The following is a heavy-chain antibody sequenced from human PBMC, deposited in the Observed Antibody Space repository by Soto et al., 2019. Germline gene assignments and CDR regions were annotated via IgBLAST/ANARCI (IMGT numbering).Heavy chain of an antibody. V-gene: IGHV1-8*01. D-gene: IGHD3-3*01. Sequence: ASVKVSCKASGYTFTSYDINWVRQATGQGLEWMGWMNPNSGNTGYAQKFQGRVTMTRNTSISTACRGLSSLRSEDTALYYFARGSYYYDFWSGPYPFDYWGQGTLVTVSS. CDR1: GYTFTSYD. CDR2: MNPNSGNT. CDR3: ARGSYYYDFWSGPYPFDY. J-gene: IGHJ4*02.